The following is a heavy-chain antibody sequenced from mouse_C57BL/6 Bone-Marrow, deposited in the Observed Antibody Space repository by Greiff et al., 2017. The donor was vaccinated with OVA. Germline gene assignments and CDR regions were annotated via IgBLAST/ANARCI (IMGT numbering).Heavy chain of an antibody. CDR3: VREGITTVTPGAMDY. Sequence: EVKVEESGGGLVQPTGSLKLSCAASGFTFNTYAMHWVRQAPGKGLEWVARIRSKSSNYATYYDDSVKDRFTISRADSKSILYLQMNNLKSDDTAMYYCVREGITTVTPGAMDYWGQGTSVTVSS. CDR2: IRSKSSNYAT. CDR1: GFTFNTYA. J-gene: IGHJ4*01. D-gene: IGHD1-1*01. V-gene: IGHV10-3*01.